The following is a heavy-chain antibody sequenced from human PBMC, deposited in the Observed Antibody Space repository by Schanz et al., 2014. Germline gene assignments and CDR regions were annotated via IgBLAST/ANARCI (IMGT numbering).Heavy chain of an antibody. D-gene: IGHD4-17*01. CDR3: AKDPHKDYGGKPQTFDI. V-gene: IGHV3-33*06. CDR2: VCYDGSKK. J-gene: IGHJ3*02. CDR1: GFTFSSYG. Sequence: LVESGGGVVQPGRSLRLSCAASGFTFSSYGMHWVRQVPGKGLEWVAVVCYDGSKKYYADSVKGRFTTSRDNSKNILYLQMNSLRAEDTALYYCAKDPHKDYGGKPQTFDIWGQGTMVTVSS.